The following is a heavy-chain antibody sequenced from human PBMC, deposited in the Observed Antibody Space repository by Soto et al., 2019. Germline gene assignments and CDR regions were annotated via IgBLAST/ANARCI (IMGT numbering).Heavy chain of an antibody. CDR2: MFYGGNT. V-gene: IGHV4-39*01. CDR3: ERHSGKYSGYDEPFDY. Sequence: ETLSLTCTVSGGSIRSSFYYWGWVRQPPGKGLEWIGSMFYGGNTYYNPSLKSRVTISVDTSKNQFSLRLSSVTAADTAVYYCERHSGKYSGYDEPFDYWGPGTLVT. CDR1: GGSIRSSFYY. D-gene: IGHD5-12*01. J-gene: IGHJ4*02.